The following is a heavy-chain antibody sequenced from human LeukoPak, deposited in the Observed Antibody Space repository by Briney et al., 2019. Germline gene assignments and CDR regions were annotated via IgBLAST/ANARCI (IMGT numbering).Heavy chain of an antibody. Sequence: GGSLRLSCAASGFTFSNYGMHWVRQAPGKGLEWVAVISYDGSNKYYADSVKGRFTISRDNSKSTQYLQMNSLRAEDTAVYYCAVHPHGQQMALGYFDYWGQGTLVTVSS. V-gene: IGHV3-30*03. D-gene: IGHD6-13*01. J-gene: IGHJ4*02. CDR2: ISYDGSNK. CDR3: AVHPHGQQMALGYFDY. CDR1: GFTFSNYG.